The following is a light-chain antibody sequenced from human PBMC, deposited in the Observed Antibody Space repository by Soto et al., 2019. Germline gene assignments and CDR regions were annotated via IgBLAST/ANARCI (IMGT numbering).Light chain of an antibody. CDR2: EVS. J-gene: IGLJ2*01. Sequence: QSALTQPPSASGSPGQSVTISCTGTSSDVGGYKYVSWYQQHPGKAPKLMIYEVSQRPSGVPDRFSGSKSGNTASLTVSGLQAEDEADYYCSSYAGSNNVVFGGGTKLTVL. V-gene: IGLV2-8*01. CDR3: SSYAGSNNVV. CDR1: SSDVGGYKY.